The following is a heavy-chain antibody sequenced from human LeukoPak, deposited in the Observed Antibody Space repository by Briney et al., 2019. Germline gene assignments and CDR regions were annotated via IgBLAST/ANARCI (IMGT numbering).Heavy chain of an antibody. D-gene: IGHD6-19*01. V-gene: IGHV3-23*01. Sequence: PGGSLRLSCAASGFTVSSNYMSWVRQAPGKGLEWVSTISGSGGSTYYADSVKGRFTISRDNSKNTLYLQMNSLRAEDTAVYYCAKNPDRIAVAGTVFDYWGQGTLVTVSS. CDR2: ISGSGGST. J-gene: IGHJ4*02. CDR1: GFTVSSNY. CDR3: AKNPDRIAVAGTVFDY.